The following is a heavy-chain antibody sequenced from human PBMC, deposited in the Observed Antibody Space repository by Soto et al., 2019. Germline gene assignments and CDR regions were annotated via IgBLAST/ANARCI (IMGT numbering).Heavy chain of an antibody. Sequence: QVQLQESGPGLVKPSQTLSLTCTVSGGSISSGGYYWSWIRQHPGKGLERIGYIYYSGSTYYNPSLKSRITISVDTSKNQFSLNLSSVTAADTAVYYCARDQEYYYGSGRRYYGMDVWGQGTTVTVSS. CDR2: IYYSGST. CDR3: ARDQEYYYGSGRRYYGMDV. V-gene: IGHV4-31*03. J-gene: IGHJ6*02. D-gene: IGHD3-10*01. CDR1: GGSISSGGYY.